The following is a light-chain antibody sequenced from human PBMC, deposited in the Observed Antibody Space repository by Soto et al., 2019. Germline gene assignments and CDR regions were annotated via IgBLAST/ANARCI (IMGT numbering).Light chain of an antibody. CDR2: GAS. CDR1: QSVSSIY. Sequence: EIVLTQSPGTLSLSPGERATFSCRASQSVSSIYLAWYQQKPGQAPRLLIYGASSRATGIPDRFSGSGSGTDFTLTISRPVPEDFAVYYCQEYGSSRWTFGQGTKVEI. CDR3: QEYGSSRWT. V-gene: IGKV3-20*01. J-gene: IGKJ1*01.